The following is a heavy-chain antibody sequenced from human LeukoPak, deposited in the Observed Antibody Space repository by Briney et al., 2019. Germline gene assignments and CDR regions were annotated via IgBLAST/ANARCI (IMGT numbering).Heavy chain of an antibody. Sequence: GGSLRLSCAASGFTFSSYAMSWVRQAPGKGLEWVSAINTSGGSTYYADSVKGRFTISRDNSKNTLYLQMNSLRAEDTAVYYCAKDSGEYSGSYFAFDYWGQGTLVTVSS. D-gene: IGHD1-26*01. J-gene: IGHJ4*02. CDR2: INTSGGST. CDR3: AKDSGEYSGSYFAFDY. CDR1: GFTFSSYA. V-gene: IGHV3-23*01.